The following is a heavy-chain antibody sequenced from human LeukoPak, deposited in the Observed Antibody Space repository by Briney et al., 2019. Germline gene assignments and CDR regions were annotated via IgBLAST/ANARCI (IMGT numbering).Heavy chain of an antibody. Sequence: GGSLRLSCAASGFSFSSYWMTWVRQVPGKGLEWVANIKPDGSKKSYVDSVKGRFTTSRDNAKNSLYLHMNSLRVEDTAVYYCSSQPAVLDLDCWGQGILVTVSS. CDR3: SSQPAVLDLDC. CDR2: IKPDGSKK. D-gene: IGHD2-2*01. V-gene: IGHV3-7*01. CDR1: GFSFSSYW. J-gene: IGHJ4*02.